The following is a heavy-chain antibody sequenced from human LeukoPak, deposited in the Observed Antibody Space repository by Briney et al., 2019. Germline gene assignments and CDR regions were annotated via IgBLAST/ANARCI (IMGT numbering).Heavy chain of an antibody. D-gene: IGHD3-22*01. Sequence: GASLKISCKGSGYSFTTYWIGWVRQMPGKGLQWMGIIYPGDSDTRYSPSFQGQVTISADKSISTAYLQWSSLKASDTAMYYCARGAQAYYDSTAFDIWGQGTMVTVSS. J-gene: IGHJ3*02. V-gene: IGHV5-51*01. CDR2: IYPGDSDT. CDR1: GYSFTTYW. CDR3: ARGAQAYYDSTAFDI.